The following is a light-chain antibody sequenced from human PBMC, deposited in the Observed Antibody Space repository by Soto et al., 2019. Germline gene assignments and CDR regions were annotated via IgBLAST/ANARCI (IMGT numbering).Light chain of an antibody. CDR3: QQSYSTPQT. CDR1: QSISSY. Sequence: DIQMTQSPSSMSASVGDRVTITCRASQSISSYLIWYQQKPGKAPKLLIYAASSLQSGVPSRFSGSGSVTDFTLTISSLQPEDVATYYCQQSYSTPQTFGPGTKVDSK. V-gene: IGKV1-39*01. CDR2: AAS. J-gene: IGKJ3*01.